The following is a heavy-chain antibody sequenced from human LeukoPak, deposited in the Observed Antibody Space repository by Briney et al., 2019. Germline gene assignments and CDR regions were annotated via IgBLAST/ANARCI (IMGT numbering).Heavy chain of an antibody. CDR2: ISPYSGNT. D-gene: IGHD1-1*01. CDR3: ARQERQAFDY. Sequence: ASVKVSCKSSGYTFTSYGLIWVRQAPGQGLEWMGWISPYSGNTNYAQKLQGRVTMTTDTSTSTAYMELRNLRSDDTAVYYCARQERQAFDYWGQGTLVTVSS. V-gene: IGHV1-18*01. J-gene: IGHJ4*02. CDR1: GYTFTSYG.